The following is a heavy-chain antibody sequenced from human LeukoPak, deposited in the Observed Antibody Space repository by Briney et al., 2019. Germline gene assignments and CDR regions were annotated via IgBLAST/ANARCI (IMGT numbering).Heavy chain of an antibody. Sequence: SETLSLTCTVSGGSISTSNYYWGWIRQPPGKGLEWIGNIFYSGSTYYSPSVKSRVTISVDLSKNQFFLKLTSVTAADTAVYYCARFNVRMATIWGNWFAPWAREPWSPSPQ. J-gene: IGHJ5*02. CDR2: IFYSGST. D-gene: IGHD5-24*01. CDR3: ARFNVRMATIWGNWFAP. CDR1: GGSISTSNYY. V-gene: IGHV4-39*07.